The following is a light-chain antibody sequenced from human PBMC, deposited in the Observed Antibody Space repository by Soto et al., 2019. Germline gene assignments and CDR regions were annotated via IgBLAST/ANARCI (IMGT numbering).Light chain of an antibody. CDR2: GAS. CDR1: QSIGHW. Sequence: DIQMTQSPSTLSASVGDRVTITCRASQSIGHWLAWYQQKPGKAPKVLIYGASSLESGVPSRFSGSGPGTEFTLTISSLQPDDFATYYCQQYNSYLYTFGQGTKLEIK. CDR3: QQYNSYLYT. J-gene: IGKJ2*01. V-gene: IGKV1-5*03.